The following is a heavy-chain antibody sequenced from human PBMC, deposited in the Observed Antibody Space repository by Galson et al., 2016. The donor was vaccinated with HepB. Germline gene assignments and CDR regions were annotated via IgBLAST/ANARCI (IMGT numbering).Heavy chain of an antibody. CDR1: GYTFTNYA. V-gene: IGHV1-3*01. CDR2: IAGGNGNT. Sequence: SVKVSCKAGGYTFTNYAIHWVRQAPGQSLEWMGWIAGGNGNTRYSQQFQGRVTFTRDTSASIVYMEMSSLSSEDTAVFYCVRNAGGYNFGDWGQGTLVIVSS. CDR3: VRNAGGYNFGD. D-gene: IGHD5-24*01. J-gene: IGHJ4*02.